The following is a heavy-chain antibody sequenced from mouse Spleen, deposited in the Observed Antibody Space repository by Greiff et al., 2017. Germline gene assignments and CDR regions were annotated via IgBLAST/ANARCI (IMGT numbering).Heavy chain of an antibody. Sequence: EVKLQESGPGLVKPSQSLSLTCSVTGYSITSGYYWNWIRQFPGNKLEWMGYISYDGSNNYNPSLKNRISITRDTSKNQFFLKLNSVTTEDTATYYCAYGNSLFDYWGQGTTLTVSS. CDR3: AYGNSLFDY. D-gene: IGHD2-1*01. CDR2: ISYDGSN. J-gene: IGHJ2*01. CDR1: GYSITSGYY. V-gene: IGHV3-6*01.